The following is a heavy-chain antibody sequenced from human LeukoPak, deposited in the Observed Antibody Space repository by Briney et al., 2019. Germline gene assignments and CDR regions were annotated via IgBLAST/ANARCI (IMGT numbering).Heavy chain of an antibody. Sequence: APVKVSCKASGYTFTSYDINWVRRATGQGLEWMGWMNPNSGNTGYAQKFQGRVTMTRNTSISTAYMELSSLRSEDTAVYYCARVYSGSYYYFDYWGQGTLVTVSS. V-gene: IGHV1-8*01. CDR2: MNPNSGNT. J-gene: IGHJ4*02. D-gene: IGHD1-26*01. CDR3: ARVYSGSYYYFDY. CDR1: GYTFTSYD.